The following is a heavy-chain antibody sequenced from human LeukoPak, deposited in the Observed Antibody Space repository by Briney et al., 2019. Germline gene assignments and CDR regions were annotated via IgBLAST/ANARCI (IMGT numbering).Heavy chain of an antibody. CDR2: IYYSGST. CDR1: GGSISSSSYY. D-gene: IGHD5-24*01. J-gene: IGHJ4*02. Sequence: PSETLSLTCTVPGGSISSSSYYWGWIRQPPGKGLEWIGSIYYSGSTYYNPSLKSRVTISVDTSKNQFSLRLTSVTAADTAVYYCARVVDGYNYFDYWGQGTLVTVSS. V-gene: IGHV4-39*07. CDR3: ARVVDGYNYFDY.